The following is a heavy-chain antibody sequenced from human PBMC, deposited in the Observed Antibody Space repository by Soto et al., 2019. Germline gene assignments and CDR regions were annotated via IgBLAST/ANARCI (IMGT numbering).Heavy chain of an antibody. CDR1: GFTFDSYG. J-gene: IGHJ3*01. D-gene: IGHD2-15*01. Sequence: QLVESGGGVVQPGRSLRLSCVGSGFTFDSYGMHWVRQAPGQGLEGVALILYDGSKKYYADSVKGRFTISRDNSKSTLYLQMNSLRADDTAVYYCAKDLQYCSGGSCFWGQGTMVTVSS. CDR3: AKDLQYCSGGSCF. CDR2: ILYDGSKK. V-gene: IGHV3-30*18.